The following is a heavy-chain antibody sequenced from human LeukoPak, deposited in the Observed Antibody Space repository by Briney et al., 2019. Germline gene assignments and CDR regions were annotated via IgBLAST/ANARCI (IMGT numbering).Heavy chain of an antibody. CDR1: GFTFSSYG. CDR3: ARERGEYSSSPLLGMDV. J-gene: IGHJ6*02. V-gene: IGHV3-30*03. CDR2: ISYDGSNK. D-gene: IGHD6-6*01. Sequence: PGGSLRLSCAASGFTFSSYGMHWVRQAPGKGLEWVAVISYDGSNKYYADSVKGRFTISRDNAKNSLYLQMNSLRAEDTAVYYCARERGEYSSSPLLGMDVWGQGTTVTVSS.